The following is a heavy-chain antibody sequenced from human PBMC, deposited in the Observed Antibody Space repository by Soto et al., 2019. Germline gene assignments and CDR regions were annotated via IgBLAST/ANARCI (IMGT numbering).Heavy chain of an antibody. CDR3: ARGHDILWVGRYYYGMDV. CDR2: ISHSGST. CDR1: GGSFSDDY. D-gene: IGHD3-9*01. J-gene: IGHJ6*02. V-gene: IGHV4-34*01. Sequence: PSETLSLTCAICGGSFSDDYWSWIRQPPGKGLEWIGKISHSGSTNYNPSLKSRVTMTRDTSISTAYMELSRLRSDDTAVYYCARGHDILWVGRYYYGMDVWGQGTTVTVSS.